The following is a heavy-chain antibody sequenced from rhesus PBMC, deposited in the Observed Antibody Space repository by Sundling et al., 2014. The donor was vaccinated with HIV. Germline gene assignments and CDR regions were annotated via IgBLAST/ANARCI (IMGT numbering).Heavy chain of an antibody. CDR3: ARRTFGLDS. J-gene: IGHJ3*01. CDR2: IYGSTTRT. Sequence: QVHLQESGPGLLKPSEILSLTCAVSGVSIRHSYWWSWIRQPPGKGLEWIGNIYGSTTRTNYNPSLKSRLTISKDTSKNQFSLRLSSVTAADTAVYYCARRTFGLDSWGQGLRVTVSS. V-gene: IGHV4S10*01. CDR1: GVSIRHSYW.